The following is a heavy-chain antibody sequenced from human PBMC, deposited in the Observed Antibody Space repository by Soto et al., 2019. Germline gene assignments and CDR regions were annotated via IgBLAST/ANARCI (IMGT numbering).Heavy chain of an antibody. V-gene: IGHV3-72*01. CDR2: SRNKGHSYTT. Sequence: PGGSLRLSCAVSGFIFSDHYMDWVRQAPGKGLEWVGRSRNKGHSYTTEYAASVKGRFTISRDDSKNSLYLQMNSLKSEDTAVYYCARCYCGLDVWGQGTTVTVSS. J-gene: IGHJ6*02. CDR1: GFIFSDHY. CDR3: ARCYCGLDV.